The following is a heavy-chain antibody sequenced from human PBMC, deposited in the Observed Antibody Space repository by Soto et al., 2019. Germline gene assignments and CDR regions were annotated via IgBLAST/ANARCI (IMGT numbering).Heavy chain of an antibody. D-gene: IGHD6-13*01. CDR3: AKDRSSSWFPYYYYYGMDV. CDR2: ISYDGSNK. Sequence: GGSLRLSCAASGFTFSGYGMHWIRQAPGKGLEWVAVISYDGSNKYYADSVKGRFTISRDNSKNTLYLQMNSLRAEDTAVYYCAKDRSSSWFPYYYYYGMDVWGQGTTVTVSS. J-gene: IGHJ6*02. V-gene: IGHV3-30*18. CDR1: GFTFSGYG.